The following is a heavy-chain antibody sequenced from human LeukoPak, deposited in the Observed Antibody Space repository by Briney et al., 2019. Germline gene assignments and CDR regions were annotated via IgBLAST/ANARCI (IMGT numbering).Heavy chain of an antibody. Sequence: SETLSLTCTVSGGSISSGSYYWSWIRQPAGKGLEWIGRIYTSGSTNYNPSLKSRVTISVDTSKNQFSLKLSSVTAADTAVYYCARGPYGDFKRIDYWGQGTLVTVSS. CDR2: IYTSGST. V-gene: IGHV4-61*02. D-gene: IGHD4-17*01. CDR1: GGSISSGSYY. CDR3: ARGPYGDFKRIDY. J-gene: IGHJ4*02.